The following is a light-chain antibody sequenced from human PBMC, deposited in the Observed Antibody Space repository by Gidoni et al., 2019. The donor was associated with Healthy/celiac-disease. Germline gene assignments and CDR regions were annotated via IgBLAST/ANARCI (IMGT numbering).Light chain of an antibody. CDR2: WAS. CDR3: QQYYSTPCS. Sequence: DIVMTQSPDSLAVSLCERATINCKSSQSVLYSSNNKNYLAWYQQKPGQPPKLLIYWASTREAGVPDRCSGSGSAKDFTLTISSLQAEDVAVYYCQQYYSTPCSFGQGTKLEIK. CDR1: QSVLYSSNNKNY. J-gene: IGKJ2*04. V-gene: IGKV4-1*01.